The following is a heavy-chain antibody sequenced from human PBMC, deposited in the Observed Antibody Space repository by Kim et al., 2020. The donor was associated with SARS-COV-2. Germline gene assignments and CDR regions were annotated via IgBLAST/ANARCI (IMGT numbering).Heavy chain of an antibody. Sequence: ASVKVSCKASGYTFTSYDINWVRQATGQGLEWMGWMNPNSGNTGYAQKFQGRVTMTRNTSISTAYMELSSLRSEDTAVYYCSIAARPSYYYYYGMDVWGQGTTVTVSS. CDR2: MNPNSGNT. D-gene: IGHD6-6*01. J-gene: IGHJ6*02. CDR3: SIAARPSYYYYYGMDV. CDR1: GYTFTSYD. V-gene: IGHV1-8*01.